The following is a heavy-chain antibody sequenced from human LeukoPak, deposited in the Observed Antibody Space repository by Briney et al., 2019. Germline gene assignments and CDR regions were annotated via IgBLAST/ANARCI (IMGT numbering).Heavy chain of an antibody. CDR3: ARHDYYGSLNWFDP. CDR2: ISYSGTT. V-gene: IGHV4-39*01. J-gene: IGHJ5*02. Sequence: PSETLSLTCIVSGXSLNSPNDYWGWIRQPPGKGLEWIVTISYSGTTYYNPSLKSRLTISVDTSKNQFSLKLTSVTAADTSVYYCARHDYYGSLNWFDPWGQGTLITVSS. CDR1: GXSLNSPNDY. D-gene: IGHD3-10*01.